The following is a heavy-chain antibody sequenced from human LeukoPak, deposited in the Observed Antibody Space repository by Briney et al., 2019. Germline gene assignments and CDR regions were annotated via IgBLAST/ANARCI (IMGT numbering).Heavy chain of an antibody. J-gene: IGHJ6*02. CDR2: IYSGGST. D-gene: IGHD3-10*01. Sequence: PGGSLKLSCAASGFTVSSNYMSWVRQAPGKGLEWVSVIYSGGSTYYADSVKGRFTISRDNSKNTLYLQMNSLRAEDTAVYYCARDLRAMVRGVPPIYYYGMDVWGQGTTVTVSS. CDR3: ARDLRAMVRGVPPIYYYGMDV. V-gene: IGHV3-53*01. CDR1: GFTVSSNY.